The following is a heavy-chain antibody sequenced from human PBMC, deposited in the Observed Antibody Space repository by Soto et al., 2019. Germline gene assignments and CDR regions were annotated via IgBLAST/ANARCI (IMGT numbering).Heavy chain of an antibody. J-gene: IGHJ5*02. CDR3: AKELITFGGVIVRPEVDP. V-gene: IGHV3-23*01. CDR2: ISGSGGST. D-gene: IGHD3-16*02. Sequence: GGSLRLSCAASGFTFGSYAMSCVRQAPGKGLEWVSAISGSGGSTYYADSVKGRFTISRDNSKNTLYLQMNSLRAEDTAVYYCAKELITFGGVIVRPEVDPWGQGTMVAVSS. CDR1: GFTFGSYA.